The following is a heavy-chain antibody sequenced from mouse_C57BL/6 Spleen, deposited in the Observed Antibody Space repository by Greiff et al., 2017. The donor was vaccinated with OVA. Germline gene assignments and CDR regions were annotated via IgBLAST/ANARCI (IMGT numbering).Heavy chain of an antibody. CDR1: GFTFSSYA. J-gene: IGHJ2*01. V-gene: IGHV5-9-1*02. CDR2: ISSGGDYI. D-gene: IGHD2-3*01. Sequence: DVMLVESGEGLVKPGGSLKLSCAASGFTFSSYAMSWVRQTPEKRLEWVAYISSGGDYIYYADTVKGRFTISRDNARNTLYLQMSSLKSEDTAMYYCTRDGGGYYDYWGQGTTLTVSS. CDR3: TRDGGGYYDY.